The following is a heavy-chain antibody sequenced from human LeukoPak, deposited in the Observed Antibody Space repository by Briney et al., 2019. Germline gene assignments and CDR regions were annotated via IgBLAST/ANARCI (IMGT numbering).Heavy chain of an antibody. CDR3: ARDRLQLWPRTNYYYYYGMDV. CDR1: GFTFSSYS. CDR2: ISSNSSYI. D-gene: IGHD5-18*01. Sequence: GGSPRLSCAASGFTFSSYSMNWVRQAPGKGLEWVSSISSNSSYIYYADSVKGRFTISRDNAKNSLYLQMNSLRAEDTAVYYCARDRLQLWPRTNYYYYYGMDVWGQGTTVTVSS. V-gene: IGHV3-21*01. J-gene: IGHJ6*02.